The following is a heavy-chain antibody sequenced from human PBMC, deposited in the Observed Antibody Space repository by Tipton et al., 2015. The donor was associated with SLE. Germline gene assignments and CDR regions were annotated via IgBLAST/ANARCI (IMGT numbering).Heavy chain of an antibody. CDR1: GYSISSGYY. V-gene: IGHV4-38-2*02. J-gene: IGHJ4*02. CDR3: ARAGRASNLFDY. D-gene: IGHD1-14*01. Sequence: TLSLTCTVSGYSISSGYYWGWIRQPPGKGLEWIGSIYHSGSTYYNPSLKSRVTISVDTSKNQFSLKLSSVTAADTAVYYCARAGRASNLFDYWGQGTLVTVSS. CDR2: IYHSGST.